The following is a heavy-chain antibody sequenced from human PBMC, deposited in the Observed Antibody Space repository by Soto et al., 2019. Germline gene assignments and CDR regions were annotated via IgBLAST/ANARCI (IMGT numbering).Heavy chain of an antibody. CDR1: GFTFSSYW. CDR3: ARDLGGYSGYGLDAFDI. V-gene: IGHV3-7*01. D-gene: IGHD5-12*01. CDR2: IKQDGSEK. J-gene: IGHJ3*02. Sequence: GSLRLSCAASGFTFSSYWMSWVRQAPGKGLEWVANIKQDGSEKYYVDSVKGRFTISRDNAKNSLYLQMNSLRAEDTAVYYCARDLGGYSGYGLDAFDIWGQGTMVTVSS.